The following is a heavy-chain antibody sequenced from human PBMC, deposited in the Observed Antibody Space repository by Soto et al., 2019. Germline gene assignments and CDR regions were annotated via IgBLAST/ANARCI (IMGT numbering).Heavy chain of an antibody. CDR1: GGSISSGDYY. D-gene: IGHD3-3*01. CDR2: IYYSGST. J-gene: IGHJ6*02. CDR3: ARWGSITIFGVVSENYGMDV. Sequence: SETLSLTCTVSGGSISSGDYYWSWIRQPPGKGLEWIGYIYYSGSTYYNPSLKSRVTISVGTSKNQFSLKLSSVTAADTAVYYCARWGSITIFGVVSENYGMDVWGQGTTVTVSS. V-gene: IGHV4-30-4*01.